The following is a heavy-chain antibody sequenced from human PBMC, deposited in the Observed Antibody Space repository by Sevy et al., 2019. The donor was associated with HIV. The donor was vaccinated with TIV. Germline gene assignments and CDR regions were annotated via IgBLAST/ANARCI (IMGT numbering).Heavy chain of an antibody. V-gene: IGHV3-11*01. Sequence: GGSLRLSCAASGFTFSDYYMSWIRQAPGKGLEWVSYISSSGSTIYYADSVKGRFTISRDNAKNSLYLQMNSLRAEDTAVYYCATSAQTYYYDSSGYYYGFDYWGQGTLVTVSS. CDR1: GFTFSDYY. CDR3: ATSAQTYYYDSSGYYYGFDY. D-gene: IGHD3-22*01. J-gene: IGHJ4*02. CDR2: ISSSGSTI.